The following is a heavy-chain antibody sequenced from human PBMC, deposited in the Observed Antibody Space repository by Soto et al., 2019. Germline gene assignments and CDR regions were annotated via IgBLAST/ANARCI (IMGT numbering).Heavy chain of an antibody. J-gene: IGHJ6*02. CDR3: AKGPTIFGVVISYSFYYGLDV. Sequence: PGGSLRLSCSASRLSFSSYAMSCVRQAPCRGLEWVAAISSIGATTYSADSVRGRFTISRDNSKNTLYLQMNNLRAEDTAVYYCAKGPTIFGVVISYSFYYGLDVWGQGTTVTVS. V-gene: IGHV3-23*01. D-gene: IGHD3-3*01. CDR1: RLSFSSYA. CDR2: ISSIGATT.